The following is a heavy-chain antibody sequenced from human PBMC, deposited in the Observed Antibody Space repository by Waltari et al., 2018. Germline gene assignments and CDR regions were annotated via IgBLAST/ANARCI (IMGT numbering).Heavy chain of an antibody. V-gene: IGHV3-30*02. CDR2: IRYDGSKK. J-gene: IGHJ4*02. Sequence: QVQLVESGGGVVQPGGSLRLSCAASGFTFSSYGMHWVRQAPGKGLEGVEFIRYDGSKKYYADSVKGRFTISRDNSKNTLYPQMNSLRAEDTAVYYCAKGDRGSSWYGSLYYFDYWGQGTLVTVSS. D-gene: IGHD6-13*01. CDR1: GFTFSSYG. CDR3: AKGDRGSSWYGSLYYFDY.